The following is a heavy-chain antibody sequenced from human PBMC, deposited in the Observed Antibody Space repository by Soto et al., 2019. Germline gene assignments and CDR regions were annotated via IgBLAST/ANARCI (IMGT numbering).Heavy chain of an antibody. CDR2: IYYDGST. D-gene: IGHD3-22*01. CDR3: ARPYYDSSGYWGAMDI. V-gene: IGHV4-39*01. J-gene: IGHJ3*02. Sequence: SETLSLTCTVSGGSISSSSHYWAWIRQPPGKGLEWIGSIYYDGSTHYYPSLESRVTISADMSKNQFSLRLSSVTAADTAVYYCARPYYDSSGYWGAMDIWGQGTMVTVSS. CDR1: GGSISSSSHY.